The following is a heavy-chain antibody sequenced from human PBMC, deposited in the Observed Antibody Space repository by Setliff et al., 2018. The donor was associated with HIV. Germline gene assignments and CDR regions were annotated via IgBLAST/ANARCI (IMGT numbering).Heavy chain of an antibody. CDR1: GYIFLGYD. Sequence: ASVKVSCKASGYIFLGYDISWVRQAPGQGLEWMGWIDVNKGNTDYAEKFQGRVTLTTDTSTNTAYMEVRSLTSDDTAVYYCVRDGIIRTTRVFDYWGQGTLVTVSS. D-gene: IGHD3-16*02. J-gene: IGHJ4*02. CDR3: VRDGIIRTTRVFDY. V-gene: IGHV1-18*04. CDR2: IDVNKGNT.